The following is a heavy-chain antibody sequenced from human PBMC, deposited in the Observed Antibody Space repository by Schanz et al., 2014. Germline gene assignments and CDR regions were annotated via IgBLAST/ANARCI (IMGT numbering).Heavy chain of an antibody. D-gene: IGHD6-25*01. V-gene: IGHV3-23*01. J-gene: IGHJ4*02. CDR2: IGTSGGT. CDR3: AKVRYSSGWRGDYFDE. CDR1: GLIFSNYV. Sequence: EVQLLESGGGLVQPGGSLKLSCAASGLIFSNYVMSWVRQAPGKGLEWVSTIGTSGGTNYAESVKGRFTISRDNSKNTLYLQMNSLRAEDTAVYYCAKVRYSSGWRGDYFDEWGQGTLGTVAS.